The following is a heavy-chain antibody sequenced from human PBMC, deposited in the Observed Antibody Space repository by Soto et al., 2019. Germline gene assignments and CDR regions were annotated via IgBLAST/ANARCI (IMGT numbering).Heavy chain of an antibody. CDR1: GFAFIDYY. D-gene: IGHD2-2*01. V-gene: IGHV3-11*01. CDR3: ARGDFVVVPAAPGFDY. Sequence: QVQLVESGGGLVKPGGSLRLSCAASGFAFIDYYMSWIRRAPGKGLEWVSYISTSGSTIYYADSVKGRLTISRDNAQNSLYLQMNSLRAEDTAVYYCARGDFVVVPAAPGFDYWGQGTLVTVSS. CDR2: ISTSGSTI. J-gene: IGHJ4*01.